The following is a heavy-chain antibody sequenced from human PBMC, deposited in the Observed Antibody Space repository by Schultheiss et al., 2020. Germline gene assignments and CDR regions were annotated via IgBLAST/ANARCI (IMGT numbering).Heavy chain of an antibody. J-gene: IGHJ4*02. V-gene: IGHV3-15*01. D-gene: IGHD4-17*01. CDR3: ARDGGDYVNFDY. CDR1: GFPFSSHW. CDR2: IKSKTDGGTT. Sequence: GGSLRLSCAASGFPFSSHWMTWVRQAPGKGLEWIGRIKSKTDGGTTDYAAPVKGRFTISRDDSKNTLYLQMNSLRAEDTAVYYCARDGGDYVNFDYWGQGAL.